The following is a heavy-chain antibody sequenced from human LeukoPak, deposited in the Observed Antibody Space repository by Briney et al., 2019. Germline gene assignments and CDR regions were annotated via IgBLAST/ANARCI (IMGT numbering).Heavy chain of an antibody. CDR2: IISSSRSI. CDR3: ARTHWTLTGTGFDY. V-gene: IGHV3-21*01. J-gene: IGHJ4*02. Sequence: PGGSLRLSCAASGFTFSSYTMNWVRQAPGKGLEWVSSIISSSRSIFYADSVRGRFTTPRDNAKASLFLKMNRLRAEDTAVYYCARTHWTLTGTGFDYWGQGTLVTVSS. CDR1: GFTFSSYT. D-gene: IGHD1-20*01.